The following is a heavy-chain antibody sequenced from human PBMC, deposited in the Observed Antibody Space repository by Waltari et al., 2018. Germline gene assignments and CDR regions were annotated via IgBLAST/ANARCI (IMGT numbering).Heavy chain of an antibody. J-gene: IGHJ4*02. CDR2: INTDGSST. CDR1: GFTFSRYW. V-gene: IGHV3-74*03. CDR3: ATEGDRETNFHY. Sequence: EVQLVESGGGLIQPGGSLRLSCAASGFTFSRYWMHWVGQAPGKGLVWVSRINTDGSSTTYADSVKGRFTISRDNAKNTLYLQMNSLRTEDTAVYYCATEGDRETNFHYWGQGTLVTVSS. D-gene: IGHD3-16*01.